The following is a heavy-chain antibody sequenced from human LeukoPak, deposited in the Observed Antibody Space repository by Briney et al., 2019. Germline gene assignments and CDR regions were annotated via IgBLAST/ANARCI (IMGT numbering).Heavy chain of an antibody. CDR2: IQYDGTNK. Sequence: GGSLRLSCAASGFTFSRYGMHWVRQAPGKGLEWVTYIQYDGTNKYYADSVRGRFTISRDNSKNTLYLQMNSLGVDDTAVYYCGKGGGGGYDSDSGYRYIDDWGKGTTVTVSS. J-gene: IGHJ6*03. V-gene: IGHV3-30*02. CDR3: GKGGGGGYDSDSGYRYIDD. D-gene: IGHD5-12*01. CDR1: GFTFSRYG.